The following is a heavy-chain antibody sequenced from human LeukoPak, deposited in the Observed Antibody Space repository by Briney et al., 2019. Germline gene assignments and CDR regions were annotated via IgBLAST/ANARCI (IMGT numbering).Heavy chain of an antibody. CDR1: GGSFSGYY. J-gene: IGHJ6*02. Sequence: SETLSLTCAVYGGSFSGYYWSWIRQPPGKGLEWIGDINHSGSTNYNPSLKSRVTISVDTSKNQFSLKLSSVTAADTAVYYCARPSRNYYYYYYGMDVWGQGTTVTVSS. CDR2: INHSGST. CDR3: ARPSRNYYYYYYGMDV. D-gene: IGHD1-14*01. V-gene: IGHV4-34*01.